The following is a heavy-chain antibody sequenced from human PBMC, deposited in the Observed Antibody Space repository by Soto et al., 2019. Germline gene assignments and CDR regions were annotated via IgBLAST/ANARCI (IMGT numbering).Heavy chain of an antibody. CDR3: ATGANFYYDTSRY. CDR1: GVSFCIYA. D-gene: IGHD3-22*01. Sequence: GSMRIACAAPGVSFCIYAVDWVRQVPGKGLEWVAVMSPNGNNQYYADSVKGRFTISRDTSKSTLYLQMTSLRPDDTAVYYCATGANFYYDTSRYWGQGTLVTVSS. V-gene: IGHV3-30-3*02. CDR2: MSPNGNNQ. J-gene: IGHJ4*02.